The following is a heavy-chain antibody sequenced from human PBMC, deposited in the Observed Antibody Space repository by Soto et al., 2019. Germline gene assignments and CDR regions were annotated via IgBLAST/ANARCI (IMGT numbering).Heavy chain of an antibody. Sequence: GGSLRLSCAASGFTFSNYWMHWVRQAPGKGLVWVSRINTDEISTTYADSVKGRFTVSRDNAKNTLYLQMNSLRAEDTAVYYCARDGAYCGGDCYSLFNLEYWGQGTLVTV. J-gene: IGHJ4*02. CDR1: GFTFSNYW. D-gene: IGHD2-21*02. CDR3: ARDGAYCGGDCYSLFNLEY. CDR2: INTDEIST. V-gene: IGHV3-74*03.